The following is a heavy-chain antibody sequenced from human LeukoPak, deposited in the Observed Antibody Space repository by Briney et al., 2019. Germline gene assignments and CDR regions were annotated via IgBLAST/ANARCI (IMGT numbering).Heavy chain of an antibody. CDR3: ARETVGFDY. J-gene: IGHJ4*02. CDR1: GGSISSGGYS. Sequence: SETLSLTCAVSGGSISSGGYSWSWIRQPPGKGLEWIGYICHSGSTYYNPSLKSRVTISVDRSKNQFSLKLSSVTAADTAVYYCARETVGFDYWGQGTLVTVSS. CDR2: ICHSGST. V-gene: IGHV4-30-2*01. D-gene: IGHD4-23*01.